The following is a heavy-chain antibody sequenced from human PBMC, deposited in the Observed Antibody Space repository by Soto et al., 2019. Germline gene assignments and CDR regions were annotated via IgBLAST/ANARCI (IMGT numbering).Heavy chain of an antibody. CDR3: ARSLAWSLTIEAYYYDSSGYFID. CDR1: GGSISSSSYY. D-gene: IGHD3-22*01. J-gene: IGHJ4*02. CDR2: IYYSGST. Sequence: ASETLSLTCTVSGGSISSSSYYWGWIRQPPGKGLEWIGSIYYSGSTYYNPSLKNRVTISVDTSKNQFSLKLSSVTAADTVVYYCARSLAWSLTIEAYYYDSSGYFIDWGQGTLVTVSS. V-gene: IGHV4-39*01.